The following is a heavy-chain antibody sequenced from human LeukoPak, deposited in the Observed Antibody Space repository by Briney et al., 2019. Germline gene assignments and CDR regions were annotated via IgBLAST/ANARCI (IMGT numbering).Heavy chain of an antibody. V-gene: IGHV3-15*01. J-gene: IGHJ6*02. CDR2: ITSKTDDGTT. D-gene: IGHD6-19*01. CDR1: GFTFSNAW. Sequence: PGRSLRLSCAASGFTFSNAWMSWARQAPGKGLEWGGRITSKTDDGTTDYAAPVNGRFTISRDDSKSTLSLQMNSLKTEDTAVYYWTTTSPSIAVAGTVTYYYGMDVWGQGTTVTVSS. CDR3: TTTSPSIAVAGTVTYYYGMDV.